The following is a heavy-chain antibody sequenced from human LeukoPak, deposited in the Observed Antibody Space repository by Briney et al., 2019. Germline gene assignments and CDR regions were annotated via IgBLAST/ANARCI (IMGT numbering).Heavy chain of an antibody. CDR1: GGSISSHY. CDR3: ARVSSGGNWFDP. J-gene: IGHJ5*02. Sequence: SETLSLTCTVSGGSISSHYWSWIRQPPGKGLEWIGYIYYSGSTNYNPSLKSRVTISVDTSKNQFSLKLSSVTAADTAVYYCARVSSGGNWFDPWGQGTLVTVSP. V-gene: IGHV4-59*11. D-gene: IGHD3-10*01. CDR2: IYYSGST.